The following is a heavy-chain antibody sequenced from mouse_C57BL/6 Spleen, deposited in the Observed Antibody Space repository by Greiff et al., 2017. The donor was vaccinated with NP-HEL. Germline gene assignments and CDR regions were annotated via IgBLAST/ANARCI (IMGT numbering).Heavy chain of an antibody. D-gene: IGHD1-1*01. CDR2: ISSGGDYI. Sequence: DVMLVESGEGLVKPGGSLKLSCAASGFTFSSYAMSWVRQTPEKRLEWVAYISSGGDYIYYADTVKGRFTISRDNARNTLYLQMSSLKSEDTAMYYCTRDDYYGTAYWGQGTLVTVSA. CDR1: GFTFSSYA. CDR3: TRDDYYGTAY. V-gene: IGHV5-9-1*02. J-gene: IGHJ3*01.